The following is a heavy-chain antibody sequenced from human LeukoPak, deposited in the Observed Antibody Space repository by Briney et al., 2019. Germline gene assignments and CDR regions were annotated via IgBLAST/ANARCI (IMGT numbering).Heavy chain of an antibody. CDR1: GGSFRGYY. CDR3: ARASIAAAGTLDY. CDR2: IYYSGST. Sequence: SETLSLTCAVYGGSFRGYYWNWIRQPPGKGLEWIGCIYYSGSTNYNPSLKSRVTISVDTSKNQFSLKLSSVTAADTAVYYCARASIAAAGTLDYWGQGTLATVSS. D-gene: IGHD6-13*01. J-gene: IGHJ4*02. V-gene: IGHV4-59*01.